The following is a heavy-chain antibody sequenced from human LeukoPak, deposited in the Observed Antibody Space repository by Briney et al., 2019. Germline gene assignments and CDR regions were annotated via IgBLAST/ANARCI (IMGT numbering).Heavy chain of an antibody. CDR2: ISSNGGST. Sequence: PGGSLRLSCAASGFTFSSYAMHWVRQAPGKGLEYVSAISSNGGSTYYANSVKGRFTISRDNSKNTLYLQMGSLRAEDMAVYYCARGRWLQVDYWGQGTLVTVSS. CDR3: ARGRWLQVDY. CDR1: GFTFSSYA. V-gene: IGHV3-64*01. D-gene: IGHD5-24*01. J-gene: IGHJ4*02.